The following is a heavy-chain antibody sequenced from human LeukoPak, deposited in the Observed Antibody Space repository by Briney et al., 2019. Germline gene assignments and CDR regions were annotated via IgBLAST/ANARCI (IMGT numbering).Heavy chain of an antibody. CDR1: GFTFSSYG. V-gene: IGHV3-30*02. D-gene: IGHD3-10*01. CDR3: ANEIITAGY. Sequence: GGSLRLSCAAAGFTFSSYGMHWVRQAPGKGLEGGTFIRYDGSNKYYADSVKGRFTISRDNSKNTLYLQMNSLRAEDTAVYYCANEIITAGYWGQGTLVTVSS. CDR2: IRYDGSNK. J-gene: IGHJ4*02.